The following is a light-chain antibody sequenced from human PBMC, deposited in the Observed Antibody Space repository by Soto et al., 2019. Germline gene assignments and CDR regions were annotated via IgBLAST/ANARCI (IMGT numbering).Light chain of an antibody. CDR1: SGHNTYA. CDR2: VNSDGRH. V-gene: IGLV4-69*01. J-gene: IGLJ3*02. Sequence: QLVLTQSPSASAPLGASVKLTCTLSSGHNTYAIAWHQQQPEKGPRYLMKVNSDGRHSKGDGIPDRFSGSSSGAERYLTISSLQSEDEADYYCQTWGTAIRVFGGGTKLTVL. CDR3: QTWGTAIRV.